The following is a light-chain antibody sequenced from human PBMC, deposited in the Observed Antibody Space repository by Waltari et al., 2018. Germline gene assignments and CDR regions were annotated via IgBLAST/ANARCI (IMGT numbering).Light chain of an antibody. J-gene: IGLJ3*02. CDR2: GVS. CDR3: SSYTSTSSPWV. CDR1: RSDIGIYNF. V-gene: IGLV2-14*03. Sequence: QSALTQPASVSGSPGQSITIPCTGTRSDIGIYNFVSWYQQHPDKAPKLVIYGVSNRPSGVSNRFSGSKSGNTASLTISGLQAEDEADYYCSSYTSTSSPWVFGGGTKLTVL.